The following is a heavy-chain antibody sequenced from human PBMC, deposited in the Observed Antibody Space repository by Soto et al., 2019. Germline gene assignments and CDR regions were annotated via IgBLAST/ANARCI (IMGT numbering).Heavy chain of an antibody. CDR3: ARETYSSGWYYWFDP. Sequence: SETLSLTCTVSGGSISSYYWSWIRQPPGKGLEWIGYIYYSGSTNYNPSLKSRVTISVDTSKNQFSLRLSSVTAADTAVYYCARETYSSGWYYWFDPWGQGTLVTVSS. V-gene: IGHV4-59*01. CDR2: IYYSGST. CDR1: GGSISSYY. J-gene: IGHJ5*02. D-gene: IGHD6-19*01.